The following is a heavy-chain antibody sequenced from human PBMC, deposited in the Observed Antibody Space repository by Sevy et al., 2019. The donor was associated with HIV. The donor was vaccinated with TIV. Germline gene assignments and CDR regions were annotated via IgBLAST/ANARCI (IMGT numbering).Heavy chain of an antibody. CDR2: FDPEDGET. D-gene: IGHD6-13*01. J-gene: IGHJ3*02. CDR1: GYTLTELS. V-gene: IGHV1-24*01. Sequence: ASVKVSCKVSGYTLTELSMHWVRQAPGKGLEWMGGFDPEDGETIYAQKFQGRVTMTEDTSTDTAYMELSSLRSEDTARYYCATGGYRSSGDSHAFDIWGQGTMVTVSS. CDR3: ATGGYRSSGDSHAFDI.